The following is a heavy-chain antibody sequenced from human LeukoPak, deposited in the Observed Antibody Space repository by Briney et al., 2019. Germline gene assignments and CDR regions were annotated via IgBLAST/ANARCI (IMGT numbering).Heavy chain of an antibody. Sequence: SETLSLTCTVSGGSISSSSYYWGWIRQPPGKGLEWIGSIYYSGSTYYNPSLKSRVTISVDTSKNQFSLKLSSVTAADTAVYYCARIPAKSSGYYYMHDWGKGTTVTVSS. D-gene: IGHD2-2*01. CDR3: ARIPAKSSGYYYMHD. CDR1: GGSISSSSYY. V-gene: IGHV4-39*07. CDR2: IYYSGST. J-gene: IGHJ6*03.